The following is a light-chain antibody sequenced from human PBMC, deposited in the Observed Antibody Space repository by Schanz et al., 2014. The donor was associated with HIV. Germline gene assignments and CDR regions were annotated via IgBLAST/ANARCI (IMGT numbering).Light chain of an antibody. Sequence: QSVLTQPPSTSGTPGQRVTISCSGSSSNIGTYNVNWYQQLPGTAPRLLIYGNRNRPSGVPDRFSGSKSGTSASLAIAGLQAEDEADYYCQSFDRSLSVVVFGGGTKLTVL. J-gene: IGLJ2*01. CDR1: SSNIGTYN. V-gene: IGLV1-40*01. CDR3: QSFDRSLSVVV. CDR2: GNR.